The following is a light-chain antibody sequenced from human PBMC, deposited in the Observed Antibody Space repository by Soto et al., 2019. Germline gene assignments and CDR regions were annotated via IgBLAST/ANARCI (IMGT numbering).Light chain of an antibody. J-gene: IGKJ5*01. V-gene: IGKV1-39*01. CDR2: AAS. Sequence: DIQMTQSPSTLSGSLGDRVTITCRASQTISSWLAWYQQKPGKAPKLLIYAASSLQSGVPSRFSGSGSGTDFTLTISSLQPEDFATYYCQQSYSTPPITFGQGTRLEIK. CDR3: QQSYSTPPIT. CDR1: QTISSW.